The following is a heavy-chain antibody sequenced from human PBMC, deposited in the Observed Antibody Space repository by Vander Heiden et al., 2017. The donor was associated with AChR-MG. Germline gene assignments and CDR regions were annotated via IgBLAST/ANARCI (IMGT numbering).Heavy chain of an antibody. V-gene: IGHV3-15*01. D-gene: IGHD1-7*01. CDR3: TTLSLWNYVLET. CDR1: GLTFKDAG. J-gene: IGHJ5*02. CDR2: IKSNSDGGIT. Sequence: DVHLVESGGGLVKPGGSLRLSCAVSGLTFKDAGMNWVRQAPGKGLEWIGRIKSNSDGGITDHAAPVKGRFTISRDDSKNTLYLQMDSLKTEDTGVYYCTTLSLWNYVLETWGQGSLVTVSS.